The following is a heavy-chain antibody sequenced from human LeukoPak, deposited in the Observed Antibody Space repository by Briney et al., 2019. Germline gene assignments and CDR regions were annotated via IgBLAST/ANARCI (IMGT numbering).Heavy chain of an antibody. V-gene: IGHV3-23*01. D-gene: IGHD6-13*01. CDR2: ISGSGGST. J-gene: IGHJ6*02. CDR1: GXTFSSYA. Sequence: PGGSLRLSCAASGXTFSSYAMSWVRQAPGKGLEWVSAISGSGGSTYYADSVKGRFTISRDNSKNTLYLQMNSLRAEDTAVYYCAKAAAGNPVNYYYYGMDVWGQGTTVTVSS. CDR3: AKAAAGNPVNYYYYGMDV.